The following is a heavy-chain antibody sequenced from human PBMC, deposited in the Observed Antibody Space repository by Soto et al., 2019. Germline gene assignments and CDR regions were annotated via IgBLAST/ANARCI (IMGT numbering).Heavy chain of an antibody. V-gene: IGHV1-18*01. Sequence: ASVNVSCKASGYTFTSSGISWVRQAPGQGLEWMGWISAYNGNTNYAQKLQGRVTMTTDTSTSTAYMELRSLRSDDTAVYYCAILVCSGVGGFRSVFDISARGTKVTVSS. CDR2: ISAYNGNT. D-gene: IGHD2-8*02. CDR1: GYTFTSSG. J-gene: IGHJ3*02. CDR3: AILVCSGVGGFRSVFDI.